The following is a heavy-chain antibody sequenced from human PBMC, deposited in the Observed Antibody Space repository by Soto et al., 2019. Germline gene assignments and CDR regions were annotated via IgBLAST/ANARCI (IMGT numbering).Heavy chain of an antibody. D-gene: IGHD6-19*01. CDR2: IYPGDSDT. CDR1: GYSFTSYW. CDR3: ARQRYLGGWYSDAFDI. Sequence: GESLKISCKGSGYSFTSYWIGWVRQMPGKGLECMGIIYPGDSDTRYSPSFQGQVTISADKFISTAYLQWSSLKASDTAMYYCARQRYLGGWYSDAFDIWGQGTMVTVSS. V-gene: IGHV5-51*01. J-gene: IGHJ3*02.